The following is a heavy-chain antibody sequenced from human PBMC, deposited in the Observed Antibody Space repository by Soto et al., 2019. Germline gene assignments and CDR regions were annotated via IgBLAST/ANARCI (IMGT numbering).Heavy chain of an antibody. CDR3: ASQRPTVTTFDY. D-gene: IGHD4-17*01. Sequence: QVQLRQWGAGLVKPSETLSLTCAVYGGSFNGYYWNWIRQPPGKGLEWIGEINHSGSTNYNPSLKCRVSISVDTSKNQFSLRLSFVTAADTAVYYCASQRPTVTTFDYWGQGTLVTVSS. CDR2: INHSGST. V-gene: IGHV4-34*01. CDR1: GGSFNGYY. J-gene: IGHJ4*02.